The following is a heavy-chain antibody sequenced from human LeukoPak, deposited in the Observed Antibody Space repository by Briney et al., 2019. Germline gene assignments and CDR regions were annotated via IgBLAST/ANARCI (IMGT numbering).Heavy chain of an antibody. CDR1: GFTSSSYW. CDR2: INQDGSDK. Sequence: VGSLRLSCAASGFTSSSYWMGCVRQAPGKGLEWVANINQDGSDKYYVDSVKGRFTISRDNAKNSLYLQMASVRAEEIALYYCARERGSKHYDFWGQGTLVTVSS. V-gene: IGHV3-7*01. D-gene: IGHD3-16*01. CDR3: ARERGSKHYDF. J-gene: IGHJ4*02.